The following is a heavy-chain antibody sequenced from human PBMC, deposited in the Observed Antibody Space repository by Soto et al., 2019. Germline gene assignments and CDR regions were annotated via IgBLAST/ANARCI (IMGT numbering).Heavy chain of an antibody. J-gene: IGHJ4*02. CDR2: ISYDGSKK. D-gene: IGHD6-19*01. V-gene: IGHV3-30*03. CDR3: ARGPDSSGWYYYFDY. CDR1: RFIFRYYD. Sequence: GSLRLSCAASRFIFRYYDMHWVRQAQGKGLEWVAAISYDGSKKYYTESVKGRFTISRDNSKNTLYVQMNSLRPEDTAVYYCARGPDSSGWYYYFDYWGKGT.